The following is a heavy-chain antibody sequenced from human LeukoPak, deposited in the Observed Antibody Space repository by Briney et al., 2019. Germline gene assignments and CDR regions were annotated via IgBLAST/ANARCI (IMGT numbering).Heavy chain of an antibody. J-gene: IGHJ4*02. Sequence: PGGSLRLSCAASGFTFSNAWMSWVRQAPGKGLEWVGRIKSKTDGGTTDYAAPVKGRFTISRDDSKNTLYLQMNSLKTEDTAVYYCTTDPESPSSSYFPDYWGQGTLVTVSS. CDR1: GFTFSNAW. D-gene: IGHD6-6*01. V-gene: IGHV3-15*01. CDR2: IKSKTDGGTT. CDR3: TTDPESPSSSYFPDY.